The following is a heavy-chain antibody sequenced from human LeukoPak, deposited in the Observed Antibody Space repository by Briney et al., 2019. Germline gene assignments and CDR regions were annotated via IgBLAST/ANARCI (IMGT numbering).Heavy chain of an antibody. D-gene: IGHD2-2*01. V-gene: IGHV3-74*03. Sequence: GGSLRLSCAASGFTFSSTWMRWVRQVPGKELVWVARITSDGSSTTYAESVKGRFTISRDNAKNTLYLQMNSLRAEDTAVYYCAKAPRYQLLGWVDYFDYWGQGTLVTVSS. CDR3: AKAPRYQLLGWVDYFDY. CDR2: ITSDGSST. CDR1: GFTFSSTW. J-gene: IGHJ4*02.